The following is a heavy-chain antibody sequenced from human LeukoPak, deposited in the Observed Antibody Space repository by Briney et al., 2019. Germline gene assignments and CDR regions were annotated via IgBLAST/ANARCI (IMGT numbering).Heavy chain of an antibody. V-gene: IGHV4-39*01. Sequence: SETLFLTCTVSGGSISSSSYYWGWIRQPPGKGLEWIGSIYYSGSTYYNPSLKSRVTISVDTSKNQFSLKLSSVTAADTAVYYCARLWGFDYWGQGTLVTVSS. J-gene: IGHJ4*02. D-gene: IGHD7-27*01. CDR1: GGSISSSSYY. CDR3: ARLWGFDY. CDR2: IYYSGST.